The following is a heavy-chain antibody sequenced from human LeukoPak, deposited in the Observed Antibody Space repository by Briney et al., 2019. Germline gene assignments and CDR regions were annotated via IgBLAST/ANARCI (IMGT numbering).Heavy chain of an antibody. CDR3: ARSGFGAGVYFDY. CDR1: GYTFTSYD. D-gene: IGHD3-10*01. V-gene: IGHV1-8*01. Sequence: ASVKVSCKASGYTFTSYDINWVRQATGQGLEWMGWMNPNSGDTGHAQKFQGRVTMTRSTSMTTAYMELSSLRSEDTAVYYCARSGFGAGVYFDYWGQGTLVSVSS. J-gene: IGHJ4*02. CDR2: MNPNSGDT.